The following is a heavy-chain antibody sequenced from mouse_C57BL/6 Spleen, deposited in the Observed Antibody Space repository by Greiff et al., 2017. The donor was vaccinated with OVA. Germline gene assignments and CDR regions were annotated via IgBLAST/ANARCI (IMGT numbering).Heavy chain of an antibody. V-gene: IGHV1-53*01. Sequence: VQLQQSGTELVKPGASVKLSCKASGYTFTSYWMHWVKQRPGQGLEWIGNINPSNGGTNYNEKFKSKATLTVDKSSSTAYMQLSSLTSEDSAVYYCARKRVSVGGYYFDYWGQGTTLTVSS. CDR3: ARKRVSVGGYYFDY. CDR1: GYTFTSYW. CDR2: INPSNGGT. J-gene: IGHJ2*01. D-gene: IGHD1-1*01.